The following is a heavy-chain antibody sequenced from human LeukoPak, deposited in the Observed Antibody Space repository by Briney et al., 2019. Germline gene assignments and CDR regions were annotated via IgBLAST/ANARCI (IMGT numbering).Heavy chain of an antibody. J-gene: IGHJ4*02. CDR1: GFTFSSFW. Sequence: GESLKISCAASGFTFSSFWMNWVRQAPGKGLEWVANIKHDGSEKYYVDSVKGRFTISRDNAKSSLFLQMNSLRVEDTAVYYCARGMTTGDWGQGTLVTVSS. D-gene: IGHD4-17*01. V-gene: IGHV3-7*05. CDR3: ARGMTTGD. CDR2: IKHDGSEK.